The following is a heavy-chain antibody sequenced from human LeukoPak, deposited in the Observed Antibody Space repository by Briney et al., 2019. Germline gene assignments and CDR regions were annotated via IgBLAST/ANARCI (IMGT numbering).Heavy chain of an antibody. J-gene: IGHJ6*04. D-gene: IGHD3-9*01. CDR1: GGTFSSYA. CDR2: IIPIFGTA. Sequence: SVKVSCKASGGTFSSYAISWVRQAPGQGLEWMGGIIPIFGTANYAQKFQGRVTITADKSTSTAYMELSSLRSEDTAVYCCARDLKVLRYFDWLSQDYYYYGMDVWGKGTTVTVSS. V-gene: IGHV1-69*06. CDR3: ARDLKVLRYFDWLSQDYYYYGMDV.